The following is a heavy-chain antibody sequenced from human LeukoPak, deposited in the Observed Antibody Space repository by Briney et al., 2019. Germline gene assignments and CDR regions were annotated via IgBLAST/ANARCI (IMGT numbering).Heavy chain of an antibody. CDR3: ARDFGYCSTTTCYVMDF. J-gene: IGHJ4*02. V-gene: IGHV1-2*02. CDR1: GYTFTDYY. Sequence: ASVKVSCKASGYTFTDYYIHWVRQAPGQGLEWMGWINPNSGGTNYAQKFQGRVTMTRDTSINTAYMELSRLRSDDTAVYFCARDFGYCSTTTCYVMDFWGQGTLVTVTS. D-gene: IGHD2/OR15-2a*01. CDR2: INPNSGGT.